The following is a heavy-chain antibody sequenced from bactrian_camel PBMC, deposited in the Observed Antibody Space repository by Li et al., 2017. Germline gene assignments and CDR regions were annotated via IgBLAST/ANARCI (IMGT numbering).Heavy chain of an antibody. Sequence: VQLVESGGDSVQAGGSLQLSCQISKEIYNSYCLGWFRQAPGKDREGIAAIDHDASGTTQYADFVKGRFTISKDDIKNIVYLQMNNLKPEDTAMYYCAATSVRPWPAFILLAWKYSYWGQGTQVTVS. V-gene: IGHV3S40*01. CDR2: IDHDASGTT. D-gene: IGHD1*01. J-gene: IGHJ4*01. CDR3: AATSVRPWPAFILLAWKYSY. CDR1: KEIYNSYC.